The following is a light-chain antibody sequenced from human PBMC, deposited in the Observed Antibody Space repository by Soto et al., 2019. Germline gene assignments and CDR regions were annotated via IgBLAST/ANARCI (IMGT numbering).Light chain of an antibody. V-gene: IGKV1-5*01. CDR3: QQYNGYGGT. CDR2: DAS. J-gene: IGKJ1*01. CDR1: QSISGW. Sequence: DIQMTQSPSTLSASVGDRVTITCRASQSISGWLAWYQQKPGKAPKLLIYDASSLESGVPSRFSGSGYGTEFTLNISSLQHDDFATYSCQQYNGYGGTFGQGTKVEIK.